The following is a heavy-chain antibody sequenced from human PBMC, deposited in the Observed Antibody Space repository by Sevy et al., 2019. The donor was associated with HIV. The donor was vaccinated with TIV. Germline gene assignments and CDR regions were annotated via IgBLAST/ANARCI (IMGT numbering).Heavy chain of an antibody. V-gene: IGHV1-18*01. J-gene: IGHJ1*01. D-gene: IGHD2-15*01. Sequence: ASMKVSCKASGYTFTSYYLSWVRQAPGQGLEWMGWISGNNGHTNYAQKLQGRVTMTTDTSTSTAYMELRSLRSDDTAVYYCARWGDYCRGGSCYSSEYFQHWGQGTLVTVSS. CDR3: ARWGDYCRGGSCYSSEYFQH. CDR1: GYTFTSYY. CDR2: ISGNNGHT.